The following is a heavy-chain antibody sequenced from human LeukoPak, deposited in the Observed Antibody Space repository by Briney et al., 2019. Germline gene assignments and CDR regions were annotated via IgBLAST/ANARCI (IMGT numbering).Heavy chain of an antibody. V-gene: IGHV4-31*03. J-gene: IGHJ4*02. CDR1: GGSISSGGYY. D-gene: IGHD4-17*01. CDR2: IYYSGST. Sequence: SETLSLTCTVSGGSISSGGYYWSWIRQHPGKGLEWIGYIYYSGSTYYNPSLKSRVTISVDTSKNQFSLKLSSVTAADTAVYYCARGSLLHDYGDPFDYWGQGTLVTVSS. CDR3: ARGSLLHDYGDPFDY.